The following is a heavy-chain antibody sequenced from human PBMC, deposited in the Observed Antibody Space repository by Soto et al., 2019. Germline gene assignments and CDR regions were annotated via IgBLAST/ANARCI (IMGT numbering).Heavy chain of an antibody. J-gene: IGHJ6*02. Sequence: ASVKVSCKASGYTFTSYGISWVRRAPGQGLEWMGWISAYNENTNYAQKLQGRVTMTTDTSTSTAYMELRSLTSDDTAVYYCARPRITMVRGVASNYCGMDVWGQGTTVTVSS. CDR1: GYTFTSYG. V-gene: IGHV1-18*01. CDR2: ISAYNENT. CDR3: ARPRITMVRGVASNYCGMDV. D-gene: IGHD3-10*01.